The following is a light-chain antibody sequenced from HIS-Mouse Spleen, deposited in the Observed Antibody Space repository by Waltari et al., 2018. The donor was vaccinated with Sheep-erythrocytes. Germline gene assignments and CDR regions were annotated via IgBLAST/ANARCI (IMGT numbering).Light chain of an antibody. Sequence: QSVLTQPPSVSAAPGQKVTISCSGSSSNIGNNYVSWYQQLPGTAPKLHIYDTNKRPSGIPDRFSGSKSGTSATLGITGLQTGDEADYYCGTWDSSLSAGRVFGGGTKLTVL. J-gene: IGLJ3*02. V-gene: IGLV1-51*01. CDR3: GTWDSSLSAGRV. CDR1: SSNIGNNY. CDR2: DTN.